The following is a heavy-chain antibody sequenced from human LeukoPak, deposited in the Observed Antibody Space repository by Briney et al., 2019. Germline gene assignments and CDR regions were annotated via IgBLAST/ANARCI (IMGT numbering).Heavy chain of an antibody. Sequence: SETLSLTCTVSGVSFINYYWSWIRQPAGKGLEWIGRIYTSGNTHYNPSHKSRVTLSVDTSKNQFSLNLNSVTAADTAVYYCARTLTGTVFDSWGQGALVTVSS. D-gene: IGHD1-14*01. CDR1: GVSFINYY. J-gene: IGHJ4*02. V-gene: IGHV4-4*07. CDR2: IYTSGNT. CDR3: ARTLTGTVFDS.